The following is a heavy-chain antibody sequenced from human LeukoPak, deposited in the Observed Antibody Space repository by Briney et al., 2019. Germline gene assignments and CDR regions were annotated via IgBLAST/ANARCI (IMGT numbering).Heavy chain of an antibody. V-gene: IGHV3-66*01. D-gene: IGHD3-22*01. CDR2: IYSGGST. CDR3: ARDLILTDYYDTKGTSVY. J-gene: IGHJ4*02. CDR1: GFTVSSNY. Sequence: PGGSLRLSCAASGFTVSSNYMSWVRQAPGKGLEWVSVIYSGGSTYYADSVKGRFTISRDNSKNTLYLQMNSLRAEDTAVYYCARDLILTDYYDTKGTSVYWGQGTLVTVSS.